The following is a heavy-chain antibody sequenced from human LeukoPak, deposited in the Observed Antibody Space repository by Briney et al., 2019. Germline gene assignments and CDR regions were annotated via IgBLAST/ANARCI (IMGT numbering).Heavy chain of an antibody. D-gene: IGHD6-13*01. CDR3: AKARAGDITAAFNY. Sequence: GGSLRLSCAASGFTFSSYAMSWVRQAPGKGLEWVSAISGSGGSTYYADSVKGRFTISRDNSENTLNLQMNSLRAEDTAVYYCAKARAGDITAAFNYWGQGTLVTVSS. CDR2: ISGSGGST. J-gene: IGHJ4*02. V-gene: IGHV3-23*01. CDR1: GFTFSSYA.